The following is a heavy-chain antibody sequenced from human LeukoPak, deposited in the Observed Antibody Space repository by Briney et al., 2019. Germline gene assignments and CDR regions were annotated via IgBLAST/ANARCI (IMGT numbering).Heavy chain of an antibody. CDR3: ARKITMVRGPLIKGYFDL. CDR1: GFTFMNYA. D-gene: IGHD3-10*01. J-gene: IGHJ2*01. Sequence: PGGSLRLSCSGSGFTFMNYAMAWVRQAPGKGLEWVSSIRLGGGLTHSADPVKGRFIISRDMNTLFLQMNNLRPEDTAMYYCARKITMVRGPLIKGYFDLWGRGTLVSVSS. V-gene: IGHV3-23*01. CDR2: IRLGGGLT.